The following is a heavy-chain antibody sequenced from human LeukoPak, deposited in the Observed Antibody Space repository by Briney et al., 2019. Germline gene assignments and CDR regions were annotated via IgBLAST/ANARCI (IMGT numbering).Heavy chain of an antibody. D-gene: IGHD4-23*01. V-gene: IGHV4-39*01. CDR1: GGSISSSSYY. Sequence: SETLSLTCTVSGGSISSSSYYWGWIRQPPGKGLEWIGSIYYSGSTYYNPSLKSRVTISVDTSKNQFSLKLSSVTAADTAVYYCARQDYGGSPFLGYWGQGTLVTVSS. CDR2: IYYSGST. J-gene: IGHJ4*02. CDR3: ARQDYGGSPFLGY.